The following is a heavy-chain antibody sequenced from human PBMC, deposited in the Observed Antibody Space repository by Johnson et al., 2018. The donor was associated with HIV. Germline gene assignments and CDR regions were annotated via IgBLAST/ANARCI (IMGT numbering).Heavy chain of an antibody. Sequence: VQLVESGGGVVRPGGSLSLSCAASGFTFDDYGMNWVRQVPGKGLEWVAGISWNGGTTTYADSVKGRFTISRDNAKNSLYLQMNSLRAEDTALYYCARGGDIVLVVYAMGHDAFDIWGQGTMVTVSS. J-gene: IGHJ3*02. CDR2: ISWNGGTT. V-gene: IGHV3-20*04. CDR3: ARGGDIVLVVYAMGHDAFDI. D-gene: IGHD2-8*02. CDR1: GFTFDDYG.